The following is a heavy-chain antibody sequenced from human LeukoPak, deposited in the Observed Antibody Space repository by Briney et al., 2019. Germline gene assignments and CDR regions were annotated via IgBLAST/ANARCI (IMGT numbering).Heavy chain of an antibody. Sequence: GGSLRLSCAASGFTFSSYGMHWVRQAPGKGLEWVAVIWYDGSNKYYADSVKGRFTISRDNSKNTLYLQMNSLRAEDTAVYYCARAILLWFGESPGMDVWGQGTTVTVSS. CDR2: IWYDGSNK. J-gene: IGHJ6*02. CDR3: ARAILLWFGESPGMDV. D-gene: IGHD3-10*01. CDR1: GFTFSSYG. V-gene: IGHV3-33*01.